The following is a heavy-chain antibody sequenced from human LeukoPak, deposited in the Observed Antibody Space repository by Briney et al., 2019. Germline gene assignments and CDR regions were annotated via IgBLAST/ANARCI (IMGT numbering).Heavy chain of an antibody. Sequence: GASVKVSCKASGYIFTGYYMHWVRQAPGQGLEWMGWINPNSGGTNYAHKFQGRVTMTRDTSISTAYMELSRLRSDDTAVYYCASLRRSYTTWYQDFWGQGTLVTVSS. D-gene: IGHD6-13*01. CDR2: INPNSGGT. CDR3: ASLRRSYTTWYQDF. CDR1: GYIFTGYY. V-gene: IGHV1-2*07. J-gene: IGHJ4*02.